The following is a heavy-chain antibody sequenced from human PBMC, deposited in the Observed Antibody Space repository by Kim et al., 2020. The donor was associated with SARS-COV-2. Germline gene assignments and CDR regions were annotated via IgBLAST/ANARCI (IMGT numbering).Heavy chain of an antibody. V-gene: IGHV3-48*02. J-gene: IGHJ4*02. Sequence: TIYYADSVKGRFTISRDNAKNSLYLQMNSLRDEDTAVYYCARGGKTTCDYWGQGTLVTVSS. CDR2: TI. CDR3: ARGGKTTCDY. D-gene: IGHD4-17*01.